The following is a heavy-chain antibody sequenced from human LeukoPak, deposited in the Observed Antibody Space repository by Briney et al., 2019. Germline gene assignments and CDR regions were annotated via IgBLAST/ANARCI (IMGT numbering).Heavy chain of an antibody. CDR2: IYPGDSDT. CDR3: ARPDYYDSSGYYYVGAFDI. Sequence: LGESLKISCKGSGYSFTSYWIGWLRQMPGKGLEWMGIIYPGDSDTRYSPSFQGQVTISADKSISTAYLQWSSLKASDTAMYYCARPDYYDSSGYYYVGAFDIWGQGTMLTVSS. V-gene: IGHV5-51*01. CDR1: GYSFTSYW. J-gene: IGHJ3*02. D-gene: IGHD3-22*01.